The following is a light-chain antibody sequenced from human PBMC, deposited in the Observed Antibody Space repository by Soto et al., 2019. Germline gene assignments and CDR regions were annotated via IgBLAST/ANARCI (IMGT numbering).Light chain of an antibody. CDR2: EVV. Sequence: QSALTQPASVSGSPGQSITISCTETRRDVCYYNYVSWFQQPPGKAPKLMISEVVNRPSGVSIRFSGSKSGDTASLTITGLEAEDEADYYCSSYAAGSIYVFGTGTKVTVL. J-gene: IGLJ1*01. CDR3: SSYAAGSIYV. CDR1: RRDVCYYNY. V-gene: IGLV2-14*01.